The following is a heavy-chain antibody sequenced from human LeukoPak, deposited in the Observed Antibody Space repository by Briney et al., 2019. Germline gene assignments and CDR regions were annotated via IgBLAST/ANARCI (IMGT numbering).Heavy chain of an antibody. CDR1: GYTFSNYG. V-gene: IGHV1-18*04. D-gene: IGHD6-19*01. Sequence: ASEKVFCRASGYTFSNYGISWVPQAPGLGLEWMGWTSYNGNTNYAQKFQDRVTMTTDTSTTTAYMELRSLESDDTAVYYCARHSGSGWQALGYWGQGTLVTVSS. CDR2: TSYNGNT. CDR3: ARHSGSGWQALGY. J-gene: IGHJ4*02.